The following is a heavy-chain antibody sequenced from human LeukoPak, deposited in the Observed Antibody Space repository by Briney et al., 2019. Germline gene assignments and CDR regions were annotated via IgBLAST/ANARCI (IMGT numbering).Heavy chain of an antibody. CDR3: AILGSRDSRDYPR. Sequence: PGGSLRLSCAASGFTFSDYYMSWIRQAPGKGLEWVSYISSSGSTIYYADSVKGRFTIPRDNAKNSLYLQMDSLRVEDTAVYYCAILGSRDSRDYPRWGQEPLVTVPS. D-gene: IGHD3-22*01. V-gene: IGHV3-11*01. J-gene: IGHJ4*02. CDR2: ISSSGSTI. CDR1: GFTFSDYY.